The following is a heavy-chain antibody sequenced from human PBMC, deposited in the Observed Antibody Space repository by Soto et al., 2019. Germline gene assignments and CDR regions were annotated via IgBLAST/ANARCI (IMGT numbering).Heavy chain of an antibody. CDR2: IIPIFGTA. Sequence: ASVKVSCKASGGTFSSYAISWVRQAPGQGLEWMGGIIPIFGTANYAQKFQGRVTITADESTSTAYMELSSLRSEDTAVYYCAMGITMIVVVNWYYFDYWGQGTLVTVSS. J-gene: IGHJ4*02. CDR1: GGTFSSYA. V-gene: IGHV1-69*13. CDR3: AMGITMIVVVNWYYFDY. D-gene: IGHD3-22*01.